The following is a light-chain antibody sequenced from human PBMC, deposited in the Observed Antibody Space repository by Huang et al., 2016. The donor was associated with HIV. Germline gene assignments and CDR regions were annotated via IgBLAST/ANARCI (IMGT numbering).Light chain of an antibody. CDR3: QYYGSSLWT. V-gene: IGKV3-20*01. CDR1: QSVSSSY. J-gene: IGKJ1*01. Sequence: EIVLTQSPGTLSLSPGERATLSCRASQSVSSSYLAWYQQKPGQAPRLLIYGASSRATGIPDRFSGSGSGTDFTLTISRLEPEDFAVYYCQYYGSSLWTFGQGTMVEIK. CDR2: GAS.